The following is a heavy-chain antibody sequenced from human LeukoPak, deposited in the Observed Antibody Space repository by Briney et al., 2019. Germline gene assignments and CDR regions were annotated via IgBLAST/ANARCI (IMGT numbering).Heavy chain of an antibody. CDR1: GYTFTGYY. Sequence: ASVKVSCKASGYTFTGYYMHWVRQAPGQWLEWMGWINPNSGGTNYAQKFQGRVTMTRDTSISTAYMELSRLRSDDTAVYYCARDDYDYVWGRYGMDVWGQGTTVTVSS. CDR3: ARDDYDYVWGRYGMDV. J-gene: IGHJ6*02. CDR2: INPNSGGT. D-gene: IGHD3-16*01. V-gene: IGHV1-2*02.